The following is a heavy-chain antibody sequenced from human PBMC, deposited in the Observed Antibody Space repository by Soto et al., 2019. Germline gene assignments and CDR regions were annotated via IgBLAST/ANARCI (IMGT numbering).Heavy chain of an antibody. J-gene: IGHJ6*02. CDR2: IYYSGST. CDR3: ARGSITIFGVVSWDYYYGMDV. Sequence: SETLSLTCTVSGGSISSGDYYWSWIRQPPGKGLEWIGYIYYSGSTYYNPSLKSRVTISVDTSKNQFSLKLSSVTAADTAVYYCARGSITIFGVVSWDYYYGMDVWGQGTTVTVSS. V-gene: IGHV4-30-4*01. CDR1: GGSISSGDYY. D-gene: IGHD3-3*01.